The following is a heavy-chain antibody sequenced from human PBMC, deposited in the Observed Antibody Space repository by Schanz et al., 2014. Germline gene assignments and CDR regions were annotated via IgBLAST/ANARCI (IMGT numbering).Heavy chain of an antibody. CDR3: AKDGGCSSTNCHDFVVPELPFES. V-gene: IGHV3-30*04. Sequence: QVQLVESGGGVVQPGRSLRLSCAASGFSFSTYAIHWVRQAPGKGLEWVAVISKDGSSKYSADSVKGRFTISRDNSKNTLYLQMSSLRGDDTAVYYCAKDGGCSSTNCHDFVVPELPFESWGQGTLVTVSS. J-gene: IGHJ4*02. D-gene: IGHD2-2*01. CDR2: ISKDGSSK. CDR1: GFSFSTYA.